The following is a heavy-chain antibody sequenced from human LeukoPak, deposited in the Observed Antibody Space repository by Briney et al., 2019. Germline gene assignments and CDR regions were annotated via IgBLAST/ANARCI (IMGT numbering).Heavy chain of an antibody. CDR3: ARDQSDFWSVGYYYMDV. D-gene: IGHD3-3*01. J-gene: IGHJ6*03. V-gene: IGHV3-23*01. CDR1: GFTFSSYA. Sequence: GGSLRLSCAASGFTFSSYAISWVRQAPGKGLERVSAISGSGGSTYYADSVKGRFTISRDNSKNTLYLQMNSLRAEDTAVYYCARDQSDFWSVGYYYMDVWGKGTTVTVSS. CDR2: ISGSGGST.